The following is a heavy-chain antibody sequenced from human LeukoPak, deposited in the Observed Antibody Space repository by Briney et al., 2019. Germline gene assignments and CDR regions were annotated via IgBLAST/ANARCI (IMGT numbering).Heavy chain of an antibody. J-gene: IGHJ4*02. V-gene: IGHV3-74*01. CDR1: GFSFSGHW. Sequence: GGSLRLSCTASGFSFSGHWMHWARQLQGKGLVWASRISPTGSTTSYADSVKGRFTVSRDNAKNTLYLQVNNLRAEDTAVYYCARGPNSNWSGLDFWGQGTLLTVSS. CDR2: ISPTGSTT. D-gene: IGHD6-6*01. CDR3: ARGPNSNWSGLDF.